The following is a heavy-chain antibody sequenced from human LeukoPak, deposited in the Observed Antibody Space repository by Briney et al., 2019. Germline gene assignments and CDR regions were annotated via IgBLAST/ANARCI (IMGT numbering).Heavy chain of an antibody. D-gene: IGHD2-2*01. CDR3: ARPGDCSSTSCYSRFDP. Sequence: SETLSLTCTVSGGSISSYYWSWIRQPPGEGLEWIGYIYYSGSTNYNPSLKSRVTISVDTSKNQFSLKLSSVTAADTAVYYCARPGDCSSTSCYSRFDPWGQGTLVTVSS. CDR1: GGSISSYY. J-gene: IGHJ5*02. CDR2: IYYSGST. V-gene: IGHV4-59*08.